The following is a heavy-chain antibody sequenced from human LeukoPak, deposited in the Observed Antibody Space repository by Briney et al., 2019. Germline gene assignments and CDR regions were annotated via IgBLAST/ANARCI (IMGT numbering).Heavy chain of an antibody. CDR3: ARAGRARPPDY. Sequence: SETLSLTCAVYGGSFSGYYLSWIRQPRGKGLEWIGEINHSGSTNYNPSLKSRVTISVDTYKNQFSLKLSSVTAADTAVYYCARAGRARPPDYWGQGTLVTVSS. D-gene: IGHD6-6*01. J-gene: IGHJ4*02. CDR2: INHSGST. V-gene: IGHV4-34*01. CDR1: GGSFSGYY.